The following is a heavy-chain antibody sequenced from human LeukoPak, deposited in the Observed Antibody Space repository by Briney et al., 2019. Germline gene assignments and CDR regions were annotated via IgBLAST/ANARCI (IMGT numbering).Heavy chain of an antibody. Sequence: GESLRISCKRSGYSFTSYWISWVRQMPGKGLEWMGRIDPSDSYTNYSPSFQGHVTISADKSISAAYLQWSSLKASDTAMYYCAGGYSYVKGAFDIWGQGTMVTVSS. CDR3: AGGYSYVKGAFDI. J-gene: IGHJ3*02. V-gene: IGHV5-10-1*01. D-gene: IGHD5-18*01. CDR2: IDPSDSYT. CDR1: GYSFTSYW.